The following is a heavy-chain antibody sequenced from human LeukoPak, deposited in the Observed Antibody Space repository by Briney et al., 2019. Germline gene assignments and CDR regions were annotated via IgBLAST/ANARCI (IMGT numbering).Heavy chain of an antibody. CDR1: GFTFSSYD. CDR3: ARGSPSLIAVAALYYFDC. D-gene: IGHD6-19*01. CDR2: IGTAGDT. V-gene: IGHV3-13*01. Sequence: GGSLRLSCAASGFTFSSYDMHWVRQAPGKGLEWVSAIGTAGDTYYPGSVKGRFTISRENAKNSLYLQMNSLRAGDTAVYYCARGSPSLIAVAALYYFDCWGQGTLVTVSS. J-gene: IGHJ4*02.